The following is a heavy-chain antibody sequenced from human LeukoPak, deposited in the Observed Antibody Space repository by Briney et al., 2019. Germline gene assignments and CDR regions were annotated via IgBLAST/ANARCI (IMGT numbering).Heavy chain of an antibody. V-gene: IGHV4-39*07. D-gene: IGHD6-19*01. Sequence: SETLSLTCTVSGGSISSSSYYWGWIRQPPGKGLEWIGSIYYSGSTNYNPSLKSRVTISVDTSKNQFSLKLSSVTAADTAVYYCARAAEAAVAGIWGPLYYYYMDVWGKGTTVTISS. J-gene: IGHJ6*03. CDR2: IYYSGST. CDR1: GGSISSSSYY. CDR3: ARAAEAAVAGIWGPLYYYYMDV.